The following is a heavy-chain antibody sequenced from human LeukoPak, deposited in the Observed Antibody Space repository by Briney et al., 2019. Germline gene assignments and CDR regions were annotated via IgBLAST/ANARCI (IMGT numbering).Heavy chain of an antibody. CDR1: GFTFSSYW. J-gene: IGHJ3*02. V-gene: IGHV3-7*05. Sequence: GGSLRLSCAASGFTFSSYWMSWVRQAPGKGLEWVANIKQDGSEKYYVDSVKGRFTISRDNAKNSLYLQMNGLRAEDTAVYYCASNIVGASSGIWGQGRMVTVSS. CDR3: ASNIVGASSGI. CDR2: IKQDGSEK. D-gene: IGHD1-26*01.